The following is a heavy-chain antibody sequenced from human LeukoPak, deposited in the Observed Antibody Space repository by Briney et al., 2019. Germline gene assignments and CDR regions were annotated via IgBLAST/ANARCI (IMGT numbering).Heavy chain of an antibody. CDR2: ISSTSSYI. Sequence: GGSLRLSCAASGFTFSSYGMSWVRQAPGKGLEWVSSISSTSSYISYADSVKGRFTISRDNAKNSLFLQMNSLRVEDTAVYYCVRVRTTGDYWGQGTLVTVSS. V-gene: IGHV3-21*01. D-gene: IGHD4-11*01. J-gene: IGHJ4*01. CDR3: VRVRTTGDY. CDR1: GFTFSSYG.